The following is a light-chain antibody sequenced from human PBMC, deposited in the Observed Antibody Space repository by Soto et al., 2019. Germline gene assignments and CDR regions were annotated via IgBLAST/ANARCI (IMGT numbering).Light chain of an antibody. CDR2: GAS. CDR1: QSIRSN. CDR3: QQYGSSPQT. Sequence: EIVMTQSPATLSVSPGERGTLSCRASQSIRSNLAWYQQKPGQAPRLLIYGASSRATGIPDRFSGSGSGTDFTLTISRLEPEDFAVYYCQQYGSSPQTFGQGTKVDIK. J-gene: IGKJ1*01. V-gene: IGKV3-20*01.